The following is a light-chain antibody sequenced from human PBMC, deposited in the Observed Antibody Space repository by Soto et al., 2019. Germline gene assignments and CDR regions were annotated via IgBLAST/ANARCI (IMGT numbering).Light chain of an antibody. J-gene: IGLJ1*01. Sequence: QSVLTQPRSVSGSPGQSVTISCTGTSSDVGGYNAVSWYQQNPGKAPKFMIYDVSKRPSGVPDRFSGSKSGNTASLTISGLQAEDEADYYCCSYAGSYIYVFGTGTKVTV. CDR3: CSYAGSYIYV. V-gene: IGLV2-11*01. CDR2: DVS. CDR1: SSDVGGYNA.